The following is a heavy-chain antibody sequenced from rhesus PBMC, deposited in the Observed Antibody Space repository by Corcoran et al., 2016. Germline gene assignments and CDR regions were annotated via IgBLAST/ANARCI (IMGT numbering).Heavy chain of an antibody. CDR1: GGSISSSY. J-gene: IGHJ4*01. Sequence: QLQLQESGPGLVKPSETLSVTCAVSGGSISSSYWSWIRPAPGKGLEWIGYIYGSVSSTNYNPSLKSRVTLSVDTSKNQLSLKLSSVTTADTAVYYCARTLYSNYLDYWGQGVLVTVSS. V-gene: IGHV4-169*01. D-gene: IGHD4-23*01. CDR2: IYGSVSST. CDR3: ARTLYSNYLDY.